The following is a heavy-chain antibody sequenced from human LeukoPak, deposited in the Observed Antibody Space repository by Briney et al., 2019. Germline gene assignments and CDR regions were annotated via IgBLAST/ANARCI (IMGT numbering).Heavy chain of an antibody. D-gene: IGHD3-22*01. CDR3: SRGLDSRKLGY. V-gene: IGHV4-59*12. CDR2: IYYSGST. CDR1: AGSISSYY. Sequence: SETLSLTCTVSAGSISSYYWSWIRQRPGKGREWIGYIYYSGSTNSNPSLKSRVAISVDTSKNQFSLKLSSVTAADTAVYFCSRGLDSRKLGYWGQGTLVTVSS. J-gene: IGHJ4*02.